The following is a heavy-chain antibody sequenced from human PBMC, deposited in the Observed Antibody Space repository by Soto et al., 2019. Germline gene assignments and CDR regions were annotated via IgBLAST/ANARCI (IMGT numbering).Heavy chain of an antibody. D-gene: IGHD1-1*01. CDR3: ARRYGYSFDY. Sequence: QVQLQESGPGLVKPSETLSLTCTVSGGSISSYYWSWIRQPPGKGLEWIGYIYYSGSTNYNPSLKSRVTISVGTSKTQFSLKRSSVTAPDTDVYYCARRYGYSFDYWGQGTLVTVSS. V-gene: IGHV4-59*08. CDR1: GGSISSYY. CDR2: IYYSGST. J-gene: IGHJ4*02.